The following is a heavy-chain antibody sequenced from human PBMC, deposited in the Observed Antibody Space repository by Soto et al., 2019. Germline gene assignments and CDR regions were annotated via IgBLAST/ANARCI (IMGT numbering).Heavy chain of an antibody. D-gene: IGHD3-9*01. Sequence: GGSLRLSCAASGFTFSSYGMHWVRQAPGKGLEWVAVIWYDGSNKYYADSVKGRFTISRDNSKNTLYLQMNSLRAEDTAVYYCARDPDYDILTGSNFDYWGQGTLVTVSS. J-gene: IGHJ4*02. V-gene: IGHV3-33*01. CDR1: GFTFSSYG. CDR3: ARDPDYDILTGSNFDY. CDR2: IWYDGSNK.